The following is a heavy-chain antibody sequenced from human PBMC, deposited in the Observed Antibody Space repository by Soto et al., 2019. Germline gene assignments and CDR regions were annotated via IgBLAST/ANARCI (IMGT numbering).Heavy chain of an antibody. D-gene: IGHD3-22*01. CDR1: GYSFPIYW. CDR3: AVLKSSGRENDALDI. J-gene: IGHJ3*02. V-gene: IGHV5-51*01. CDR2: IYPGDSDT. Sequence: GESLKISCEGSGYSFPIYWIAWVRQMPGKGLEWMAIIYPGDSDTRYSPSFQGQVTISADKSISTAYLQWSSLKASDTAMYYCAVLKSSGRENDALDIWGQGTMVTVSS.